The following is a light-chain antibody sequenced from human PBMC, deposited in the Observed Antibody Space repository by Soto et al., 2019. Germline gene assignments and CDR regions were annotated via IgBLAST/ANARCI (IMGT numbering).Light chain of an antibody. J-gene: IGKJ1*01. CDR2: GAS. Sequence: EIVMTQSPATLSVSPGERATLSCRASQSVSSNLAWYQQKPGQAPRLLIYGASTRATGIPARFSGSGSGTEFTLTFSSLQSEDFAVYYCQQYNNWPFPTWTFDQGTKVEIK. CDR1: QSVSSN. CDR3: QQYNNWPFPTWT. V-gene: IGKV3-15*01.